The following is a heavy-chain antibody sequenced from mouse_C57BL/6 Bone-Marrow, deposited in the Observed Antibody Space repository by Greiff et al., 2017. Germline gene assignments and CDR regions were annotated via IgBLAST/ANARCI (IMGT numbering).Heavy chain of an antibody. J-gene: IGHJ1*03. Sequence: QVHVKQPGAELVKPGASVKMSCKASGYTFTSYWITWVKQRPGQGLEWIGDIYPGSGSTNYNEKFKSKATLTVDTSSSTAYMQLSSLTSEDSAVYYCASPPFTTVVEVWGTGTTVTVSS. CDR2: IYPGSGST. CDR3: ASPPFTTVVEV. CDR1: GYTFTSYW. D-gene: IGHD1-1*01. V-gene: IGHV1-55*01.